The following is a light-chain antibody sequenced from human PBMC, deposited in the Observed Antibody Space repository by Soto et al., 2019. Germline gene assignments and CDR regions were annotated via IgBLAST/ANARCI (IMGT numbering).Light chain of an antibody. CDR1: QSVGSS. CDR2: DAS. Sequence: EIVLTQSPVTLSLSPGERATLSCRASQSVGSSLAWYQQRPGQAPRLLIYDASNRATGIPARFSGSGSGTEFTLTISSLEPEDFAVYYCQQRSNWPLTFGGGTKVEIK. CDR3: QQRSNWPLT. J-gene: IGKJ4*01. V-gene: IGKV3-11*01.